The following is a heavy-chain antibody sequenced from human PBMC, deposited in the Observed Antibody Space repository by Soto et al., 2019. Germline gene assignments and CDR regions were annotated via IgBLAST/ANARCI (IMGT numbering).Heavy chain of an antibody. J-gene: IGHJ5*02. D-gene: IGHD1-26*01. CDR1: GGSISGGGYY. CDR2: TYDSGST. Sequence: SETLSLTCTVSGGSISGGGYYWSWIRQPPGKGLEWIGYTYDSGSTNYNPSLKSRVTISVDTSKNQFSLKLSSVTAADTAVYYCARDQSGSYYRWFDPWGQGTLVTVSS. V-gene: IGHV4-61*08. CDR3: ARDQSGSYYRWFDP.